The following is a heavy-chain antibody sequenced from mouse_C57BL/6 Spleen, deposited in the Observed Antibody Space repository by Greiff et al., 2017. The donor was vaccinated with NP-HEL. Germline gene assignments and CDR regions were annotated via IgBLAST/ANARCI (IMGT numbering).Heavy chain of an antibody. CDR1: GFSLTSYA. V-gene: IGHV2-9-1*01. CDR2: IWTGGGT. Sequence: VKLMESGPGLVAPSQSLSITCTVSGFSLTSYAISWVRQPPGKGLEWLGVIWTGGGTNYNSALKSRLSISKDNSKSQVFLKMNSLQTDDTARYYCARNGDYDEGYAMDYWGQGTSVTVSS. CDR3: ARNGDYDEGYAMDY. J-gene: IGHJ4*01. D-gene: IGHD2-4*01.